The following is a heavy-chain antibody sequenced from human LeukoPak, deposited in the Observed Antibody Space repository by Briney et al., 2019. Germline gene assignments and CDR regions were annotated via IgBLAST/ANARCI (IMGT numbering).Heavy chain of an antibody. D-gene: IGHD6-19*01. J-gene: IGHJ4*02. CDR2: ISSTSSYI. Sequence: GGSLRLSCAASGFTFNSYAMSWVRQAPGKGLEWVSSISSTSSYIYYADSVKGRFTISRDNAQKSLYLQMNSLRAEDTAVYYCARVGYSSGWYFDYWGQGTLVTVSS. CDR3: ARVGYSSGWYFDY. V-gene: IGHV3-21*01. CDR1: GFTFNSYA.